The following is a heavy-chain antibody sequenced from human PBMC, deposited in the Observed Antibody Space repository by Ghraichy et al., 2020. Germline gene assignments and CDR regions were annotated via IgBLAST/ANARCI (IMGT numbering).Heavy chain of an antibody. D-gene: IGHD4-17*01. J-gene: IGHJ4*02. CDR1: GDVIGAGGYS. CDR3: ARGAHDYAFDF. CDR2: TYHDGTS. Sequence: SETLSLTCAVSGDVIGAGGYSWSWIRQSPGKGLEWVGYTYHDGTSRLNQSLKNRVTILVDKSKNQFSLNLTSLTAADTAVYYCARGAHDYAFDFWGQGAPVTVTS. V-gene: IGHV4-30-2*06.